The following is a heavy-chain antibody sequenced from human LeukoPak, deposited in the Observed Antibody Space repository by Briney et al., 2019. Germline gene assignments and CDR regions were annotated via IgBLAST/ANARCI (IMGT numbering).Heavy chain of an antibody. V-gene: IGHV4-4*07. Sequence: SETLSLTCTVSGGSIGSYYWSWIRQPAGKGLGWIGRVYTSGSTHYNPSLQSRVTMSVDTSKNQFSLKLSSVTAAATAVYYCARGPPSGATRFDYWGQGTLVTVSS. CDR2: VYTSGST. D-gene: IGHD1-26*01. CDR3: ARGPPSGATRFDY. J-gene: IGHJ4*02. CDR1: GGSIGSYY.